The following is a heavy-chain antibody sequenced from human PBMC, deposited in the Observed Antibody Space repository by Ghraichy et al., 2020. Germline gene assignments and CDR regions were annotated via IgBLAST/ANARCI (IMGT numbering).Heavy chain of an antibody. CDR3: ARDESMAAAGTYCDY. Sequence: GESLRLSCAASGFTFSSYGMHWVRQAPGKGLEWVAVIWYDGSNKYYVDSVKGRFTISRDNSKNTLYLQMNSLRAEDTAVYYCARDESMAAAGTYCDYWGQGTLVSVSS. J-gene: IGHJ4*02. CDR1: GFTFSSYG. D-gene: IGHD6-13*01. CDR2: IWYDGSNK. V-gene: IGHV3-33*01.